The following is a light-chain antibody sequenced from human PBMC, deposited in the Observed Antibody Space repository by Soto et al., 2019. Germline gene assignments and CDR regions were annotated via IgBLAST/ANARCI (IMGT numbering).Light chain of an antibody. CDR1: QSLLHSNGYNY. Sequence: DIVMTQSPLSQPVTPGEPASISCRSSQSLLHSNGYNYLDWYLQKPGQSPQLLIYLGSNRASGVPDRFSGSGSGTDFTLKISRVEAEDVGVYYCMQALQTRNTFGQGTKLEIK. CDR2: LGS. CDR3: MQALQTRNT. J-gene: IGKJ2*01. V-gene: IGKV2-28*01.